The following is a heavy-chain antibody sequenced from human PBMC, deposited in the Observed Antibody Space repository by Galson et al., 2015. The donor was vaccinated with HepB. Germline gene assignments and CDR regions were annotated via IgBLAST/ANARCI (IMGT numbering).Heavy chain of an antibody. CDR1: GGSISSYY. CDR2: IYLSGST. CDR3: AREARYNSNRPYSYFDY. D-gene: IGHD1-14*01. Sequence: LSLTCTVSGGSISSYYWNWIRQPPGKGLEWIGYIYLSGSTDYNPSLKSRVTLSLDTSKKQLSLKLNSVTTADTAVYYCAREARYNSNRPYSYFDYWGQGTLVTVSS. V-gene: IGHV4-59*01. J-gene: IGHJ4*02.